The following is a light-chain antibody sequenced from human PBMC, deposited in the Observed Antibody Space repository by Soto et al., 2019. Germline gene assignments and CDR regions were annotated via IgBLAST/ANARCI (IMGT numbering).Light chain of an antibody. V-gene: IGLV1-47*01. CDR2: RND. Sequence: QSVLTQPPSASETPGQRVTISCSGSTSNIGNNYVYWYQQLPGAAPRLLIYRNDKRPTGVPDRFSGSKAGTSASLAISGLESKDEADYHGAPWDNPLGGRVSGGGTSSPS. CDR1: TSNIGNNY. CDR3: APWDNPLGGRV. J-gene: IGLJ3*02.